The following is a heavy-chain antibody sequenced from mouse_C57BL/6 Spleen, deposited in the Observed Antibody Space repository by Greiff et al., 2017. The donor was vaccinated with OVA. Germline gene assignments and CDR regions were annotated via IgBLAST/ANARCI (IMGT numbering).Heavy chain of an antibody. J-gene: IGHJ3*01. CDR2: ISDGGSYT. CDR3: ARALPFAY. V-gene: IGHV5-4*03. Sequence: EVKLVESGGGLVKPGGSLKLSRAASGFTFSSYAMSWVRQTPEKRLEWVATISDGGSYTYYPDNVKGRFTISRDNAKNNLYLQMSHLKSEDTAMYYCARALPFAYWGQGTLVTVSA. CDR1: GFTFSSYA.